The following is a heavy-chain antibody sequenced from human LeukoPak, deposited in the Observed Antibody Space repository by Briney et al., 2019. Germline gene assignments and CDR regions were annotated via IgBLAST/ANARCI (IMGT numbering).Heavy chain of an antibody. D-gene: IGHD3-22*01. CDR3: ARDYYDSSGLLDY. Sequence: ASVKVSCKASGYTFTDYYMHWVRQAPGQGLEWIGWINPNSGGTNYAQKFQGRVTMTRDTSISTAYMELSRLRSDDTAVYYCARDYYDSSGLLDYWGQGTLVTVSS. CDR2: INPNSGGT. V-gene: IGHV1-2*02. J-gene: IGHJ4*02. CDR1: GYTFTDYY.